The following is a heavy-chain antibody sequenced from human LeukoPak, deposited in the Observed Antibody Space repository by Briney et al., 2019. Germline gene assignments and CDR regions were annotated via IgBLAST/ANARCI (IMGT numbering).Heavy chain of an antibody. J-gene: IGHJ6*03. CDR3: ARQTGEFYHYYYMDV. CDR1: GDSISSHY. V-gene: IGHV4-59*05. Sequence: PSETLSLTCTVSGDSISSHYWSWIRQPAGKELEWIGRIYYSGSTYYNPSLKSRVTISVDTSKNQFSLKLSSVTAADTTVYYCARQTGEFYHYYYMDVWGKGTTVTISS. D-gene: IGHD7-27*01. CDR2: IYYSGST.